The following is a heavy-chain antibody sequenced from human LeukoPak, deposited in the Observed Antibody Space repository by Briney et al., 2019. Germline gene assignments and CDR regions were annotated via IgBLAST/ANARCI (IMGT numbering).Heavy chain of an antibody. D-gene: IGHD3-10*02. CDR1: GFTFSSYE. CDR3: AELGITMIGGV. J-gene: IGHJ6*04. V-gene: IGHV3-48*03. Sequence: GGSLRLSCAASGFTFSSYEMNWVRQAPGKGLEWVSYISSSGSTIYYADSVKGRFTISRDNAKNSLYLQMNSLRAEDTAVYYCAELGITMIGGVWGKGTTVTLSS. CDR2: ISSSGSTI.